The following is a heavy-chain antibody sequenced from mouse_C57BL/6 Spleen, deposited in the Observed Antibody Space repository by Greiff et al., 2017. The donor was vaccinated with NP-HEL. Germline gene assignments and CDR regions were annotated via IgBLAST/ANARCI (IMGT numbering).Heavy chain of an antibody. J-gene: IGHJ3*01. V-gene: IGHV1-39*01. CDR1: GYSFTDYN. Sequence: EVQLQQSGPELVKPGASVKISCKASGYSFTDYNMNWVKQSNGKSLEWIGVINPNYGTTSYNQKFKGKATLTVDQSSSTAYMQLNSLTSEDSAVYYSARGGITTVVAPEAWFAYWGQGTLVTVSA. CDR3: ARGGITTVVAPEAWFAY. D-gene: IGHD1-1*01. CDR2: INPNYGTT.